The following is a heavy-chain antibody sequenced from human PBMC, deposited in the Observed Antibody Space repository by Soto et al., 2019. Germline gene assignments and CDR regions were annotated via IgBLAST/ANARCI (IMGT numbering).Heavy chain of an antibody. D-gene: IGHD2-2*01. CDR3: AKARGYCSSTSCYYYYYGMDV. CDR2: ISYDGSNK. Sequence: QVQLVESGGGVVQPGRSLRLSCAASGFTFSSYGMHWVRQAPGKGLEWVAVISYDGSNKYYADSVKGRFTISRDNSKNTLYLQMNSLRAEDTAVYYCAKARGYCSSTSCYYYYYGMDVWGQGTTVTVSS. J-gene: IGHJ6*02. V-gene: IGHV3-30*18. CDR1: GFTFSSYG.